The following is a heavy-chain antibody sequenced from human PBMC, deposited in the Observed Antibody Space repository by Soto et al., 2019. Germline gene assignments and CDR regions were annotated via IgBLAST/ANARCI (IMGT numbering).Heavy chain of an antibody. V-gene: IGHV1-8*01. J-gene: IGHJ4*01. D-gene: IGHD2-21*02. CDR3: ARTDGDLDY. CDR1: GYTFTRYD. CDR2: MKPKSGYT. Sequence: QVQLVQSGAEVKKPGASVKVSCKPSGYTFTRYDINWVRQSTGQGLEWMGWMKPKSGYTGSAQRLQGRITMTRDTSISSAYTELSSLRSEDTAMYYCARTDGDLDYWGEGTLVTVS.